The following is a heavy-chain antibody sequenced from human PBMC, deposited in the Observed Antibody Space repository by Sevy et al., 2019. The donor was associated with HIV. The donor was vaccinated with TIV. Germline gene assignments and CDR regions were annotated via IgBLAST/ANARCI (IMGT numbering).Heavy chain of an antibody. CDR2: ISYDGSNK. J-gene: IGHJ1*01. CDR1: GFTFTSFS. D-gene: IGHD1-1*01. V-gene: IGHV3-30-3*01. Sequence: GGSLRLSCAASGFTFTSFSMHWVRQAPGKGLEWVATISYDGSNKYYADSVKGRFTISRDNSKSYLYLQMNSLRAEDTAVYCCALERLSSNVAEYFQNWGQGTLVTVSS. CDR3: ALERLSSNVAEYFQN.